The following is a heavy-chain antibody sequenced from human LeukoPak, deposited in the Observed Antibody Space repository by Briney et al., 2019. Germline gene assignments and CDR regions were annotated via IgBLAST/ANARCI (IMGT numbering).Heavy chain of an antibody. J-gene: IGHJ5*02. CDR3: TWSGLKIEA. CDR1: GFTFSNGW. D-gene: IGHD3-3*01. Sequence: GGSLTLSCAASGFTFSNGWMSWVRQAPRKGLEWVGQIKTESDGATTDSAARVKGRFTISRDDSKNTLFLQLNSLKTEDTALYYCTWSGLKIEAWGQGTLVTVSS. CDR2: IKTESDGATT. V-gene: IGHV3-15*01.